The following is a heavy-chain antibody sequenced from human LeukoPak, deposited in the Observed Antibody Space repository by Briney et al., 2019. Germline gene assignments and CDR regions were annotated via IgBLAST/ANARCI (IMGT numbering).Heavy chain of an antibody. D-gene: IGHD3-10*01. Sequence: SETLSLTCAVSGYSISSGYYWGWIRQPPGKGLEWIGSIYHSGSTYYNPSLKSRVTISVDTSKNQFSLKLSSVTAADTAVYYCASRRVMVRGVMLDYWGQGTLVTVSS. CDR3: ASRRVMVRGVMLDY. CDR1: GYSISSGYY. J-gene: IGHJ4*02. CDR2: IYHSGST. V-gene: IGHV4-38-2*01.